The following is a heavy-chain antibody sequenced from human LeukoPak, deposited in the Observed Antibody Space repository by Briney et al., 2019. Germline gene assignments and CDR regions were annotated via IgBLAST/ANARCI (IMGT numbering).Heavy chain of an antibody. CDR3: ARSFWGAAAGPVYFDY. J-gene: IGHJ4*02. CDR2: ISSSGSTI. D-gene: IGHD6-13*01. V-gene: IGHV3-48*03. CDR1: GFTFSGYG. Sequence: PGRSLRLSCAASGFTFSGYGMHWVRQAPGKGLEWVSYISSSGSTIYYADSVKGRFTISRDNAKNSLYLQMNSLRAEDTAVYYCARSFWGAAAGPVYFDYWGQGTLVTVSS.